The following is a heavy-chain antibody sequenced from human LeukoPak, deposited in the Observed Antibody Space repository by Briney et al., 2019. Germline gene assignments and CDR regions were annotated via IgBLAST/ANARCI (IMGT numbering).Heavy chain of an antibody. D-gene: IGHD3-10*01. CDR1: GYTFTSYY. J-gene: IGHJ4*02. CDR3: ARDRARHGSGIFDS. V-gene: IGHV1-46*01. Sequence: ASVKVSCKASGYTFTSYYMHWVRQAPGQGLEWMGIINPSGGSTSYAQKFQGRVTISVDTSKNQFSLKLSSVTAADTAVYYCARDRARHGSGIFDSWGQGTLVTVSS. CDR2: INPSGGST.